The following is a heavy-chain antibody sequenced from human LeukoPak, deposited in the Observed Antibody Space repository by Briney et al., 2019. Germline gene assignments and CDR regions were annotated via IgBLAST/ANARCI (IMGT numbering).Heavy chain of an antibody. Sequence: GGSLRLSCAASGFTFSSYSMTWVRQAPGKGLEWVSSFSSSSSYIYYADSVKGRFTISRDNAKNSLYLQMNTLRAEDTALYYCARGGRANGVYDAFDIWGQGTIVTVSS. CDR3: ARGGRANGVYDAFDI. J-gene: IGHJ3*02. D-gene: IGHD2-8*01. CDR1: GFTFSSYS. CDR2: FSSSSSYI. V-gene: IGHV3-21*01.